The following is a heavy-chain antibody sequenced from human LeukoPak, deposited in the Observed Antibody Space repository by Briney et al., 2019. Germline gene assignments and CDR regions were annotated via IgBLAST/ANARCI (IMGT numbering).Heavy chain of an antibody. D-gene: IGHD3-16*01. V-gene: IGHV3-23*01. J-gene: IGHJ3*01. CDR2: IGDAGT. CDR1: GSTFNDFA. CDR3: AKNLGPFDV. Sequence: GGSLRLSCAASGSTFNDFAMTWVRQAPGKGLEWVSSIGDAGTYYADSVKGRFTISRDNSKNMLYLQLNSLRAGDTAMYYCAKNLGPFDVRGQGTMVTVSS.